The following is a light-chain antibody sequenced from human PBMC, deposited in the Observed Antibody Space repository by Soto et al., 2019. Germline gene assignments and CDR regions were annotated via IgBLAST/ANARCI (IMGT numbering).Light chain of an antibody. Sequence: DIQMTQSPSTLSASVGDRVTITCRASQSISSWLAWYQQKPGKAPKLLIYKASSLESGVPSRFSGSGSGAEFTLTISSLQPDDFPAYYCQQYNSYSSTFGQGPKVEIK. V-gene: IGKV1-5*03. J-gene: IGKJ1*01. CDR1: QSISSW. CDR2: KAS. CDR3: QQYNSYSST.